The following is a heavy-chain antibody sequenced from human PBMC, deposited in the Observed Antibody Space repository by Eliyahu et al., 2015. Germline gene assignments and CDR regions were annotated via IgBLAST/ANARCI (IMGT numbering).Heavy chain of an antibody. J-gene: IGHJ4*02. V-gene: IGHV3-53*02. CDR2: IDSGGRA. CDR3: ARDAATTYSY. CDR1: GFTFSSNY. Sequence: EVQLVETGGGLIQSGGSLXLSCAATGFTFSSNYMSWVRQAPGKGLEWVSDIDSGGRAYYADXVKGRFSVSRDKSKNSLYLQMNSLRAEDSAVYYCARDAATTYSYWGQGTLVTVSS. D-gene: IGHD5-12*01.